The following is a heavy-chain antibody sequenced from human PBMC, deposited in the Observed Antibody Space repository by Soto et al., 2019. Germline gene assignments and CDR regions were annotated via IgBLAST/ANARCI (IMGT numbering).Heavy chain of an antibody. CDR3: AKTDYDILTGYYLGAFDI. CDR2: ISGSGGST. D-gene: IGHD3-9*01. Sequence: GGSLILSCAASGFTFSSYAMSWVRQAPGKGLEWVSAISGSGGSTYYADSVKGRFTISRDNSKNTLYLQMNSLRAEDTAVYYCAKTDYDILTGYYLGAFDIWGQGTMVTVSS. CDR1: GFTFSSYA. V-gene: IGHV3-23*01. J-gene: IGHJ3*02.